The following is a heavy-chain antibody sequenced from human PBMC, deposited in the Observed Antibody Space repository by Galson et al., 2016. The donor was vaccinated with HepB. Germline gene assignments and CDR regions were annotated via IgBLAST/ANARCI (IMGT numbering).Heavy chain of an antibody. V-gene: IGHV4-34*01. D-gene: IGHD2-15*01. Sequence: SETLSLTCAVYGGSFSGHYWTWIRQPPGKGLEWIGEINDSGSTNYNPSLKSRVTISVDTTKNQFSLNLSSVTAADTAVYYCARGYPVVSVTLDIRVEYIPDWGQGTLVTVSS. CDR1: GGSFSGHY. CDR3: ARGYPVVSVTLDIRVEYIPD. J-gene: IGHJ1*01. CDR2: INDSGST.